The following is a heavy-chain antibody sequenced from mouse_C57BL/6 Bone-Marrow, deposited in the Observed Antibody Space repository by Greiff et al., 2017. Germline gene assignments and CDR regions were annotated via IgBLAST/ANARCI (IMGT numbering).Heavy chain of an antibody. CDR3: AREGFITTVEHYFDY. CDR2: IDPNSGGT. Sequence: VQLQQPGAELVKPGASVKLSCKASGYTFTSYWMHWVKQRPGRGLEWIGRIDPNSGGTKYNEKFKGKATLTVDKPSSTAYMQLSSLTSEDSAVYYCAREGFITTVEHYFDYWGQGTTLTVSS. CDR1: GYTFTSYW. J-gene: IGHJ2*01. V-gene: IGHV1-72*01. D-gene: IGHD1-1*01.